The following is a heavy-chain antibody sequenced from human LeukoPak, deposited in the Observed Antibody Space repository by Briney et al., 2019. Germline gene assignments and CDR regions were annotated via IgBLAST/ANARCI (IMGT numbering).Heavy chain of an antibody. D-gene: IGHD3-10*01. J-gene: IGHJ3*02. CDR3: ARRTMVAGSGAFDI. Sequence: PSETLSLACTVSGGSISSSSYSWGWIRQPPGKGLEWIGSIYYSGSTYYNPSLKSRVTISVDTSKNQFSLKLSSVTAADTAVYYCARRTMVAGSGAFDIWGQGTMVTVSS. V-gene: IGHV4-39*01. CDR2: IYYSGST. CDR1: GGSISSSSYS.